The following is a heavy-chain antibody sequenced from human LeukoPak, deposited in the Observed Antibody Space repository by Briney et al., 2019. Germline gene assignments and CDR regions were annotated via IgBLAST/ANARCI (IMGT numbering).Heavy chain of an antibody. CDR1: GFTFSSYA. J-gene: IGHJ6*02. V-gene: IGHV3-23*01. CDR3: AKDGPVSSSWYGAGYYYGMDV. CDR2: ISGSGGST. Sequence: PGGSLRLSCAASGFTFSSYAMSWVRQAPGKGLEWVSAISGSGGSTYYADSVKGRFTISRDNSENTLYLQMNSLRAEDTAVYYCAKDGPVSSSWYGAGYYYGMDVWGQGTTVTVSS. D-gene: IGHD6-13*01.